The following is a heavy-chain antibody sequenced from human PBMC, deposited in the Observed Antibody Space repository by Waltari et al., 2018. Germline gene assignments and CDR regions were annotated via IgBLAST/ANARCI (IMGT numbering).Heavy chain of an antibody. J-gene: IGHJ4*02. Sequence: LSLTRTVSGGSISSGSYYWSWTRQPAGKGLEWIGRIYTSGSTNYNPSLKSRVTISVDTSKNQFSLKLSSVTAADTAVYYCARAYYDFWSGYSYFDYWGQGTLVTVSS. CDR1: GGSISSGSYY. D-gene: IGHD3-3*01. CDR3: ARAYYDFWSGYSYFDY. V-gene: IGHV4-61*02. CDR2: IYTSGST.